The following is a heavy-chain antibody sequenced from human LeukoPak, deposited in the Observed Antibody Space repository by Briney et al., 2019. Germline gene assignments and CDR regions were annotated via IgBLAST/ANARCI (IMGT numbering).Heavy chain of an antibody. Sequence: ASVKVSCKASGYTFTGYYMHWVRQTLGQGLERMGWINPNSGGAKYAEKFQFRVTMTSDTSISTAYLELSRVRSDDTAVYYCARGGMTTVTFFAPWGQGILVTVSS. V-gene: IGHV1-2*02. CDR3: ARGGMTTVTFFAP. D-gene: IGHD4-17*01. CDR1: GYTFTGYY. CDR2: INPNSGGA. J-gene: IGHJ5*02.